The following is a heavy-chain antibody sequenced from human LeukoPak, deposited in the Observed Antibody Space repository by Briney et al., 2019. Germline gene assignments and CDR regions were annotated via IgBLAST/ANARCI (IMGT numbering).Heavy chain of an antibody. CDR3: ASRLYCSNTRCRNFPFAY. D-gene: IGHD2-2*01. V-gene: IGHV1-69*13. Sequence: ASVKVSCKASGGTFSSYAINWVRQAPGQGLEWMEGIIPIFGTANYAQKFQDRVTITADESTSTAYMELSSLRSEDTAIYYCASRLYCSNTRCRNFPFAYWGQGTLVTVSS. CDR1: GGTFSSYA. CDR2: IIPIFGTA. J-gene: IGHJ4*02.